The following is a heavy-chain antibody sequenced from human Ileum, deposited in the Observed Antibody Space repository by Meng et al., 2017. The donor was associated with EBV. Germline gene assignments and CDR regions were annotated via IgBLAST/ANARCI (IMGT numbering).Heavy chain of an antibody. D-gene: IGHD1/OR15-1a*01. CDR3: ASKQYFFAY. Sequence: VQLVHAGTRVKKPGDSVKVSCKTSGYSFSIYVISWVRQAPGQGLEWVGWINPYDGDTNYAQKLQDRVTLTTDTSTSTAYMELRSLRSDDTAVYYCASKQYFFAYWGQGTLVTVSS. CDR2: INPYDGDT. CDR1: GYSFSIYV. V-gene: IGHV1-18*01. J-gene: IGHJ4*02.